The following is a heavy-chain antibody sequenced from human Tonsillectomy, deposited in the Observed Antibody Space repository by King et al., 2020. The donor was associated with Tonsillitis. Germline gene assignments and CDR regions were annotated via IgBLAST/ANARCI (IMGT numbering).Heavy chain of an antibody. V-gene: IGHV3-7*03. J-gene: IGHJ6*03. D-gene: IGHD3-3*01. CDR2: IKQDGSEE. Sequence: VQLVESGGGLVQPGGSLRLSCAASELSFGNFWMSWVRQAPGRGLEWVADIKQDGSEEYYVDSVKGRFTISRDNAKNSLYLQMNSRRAEDTAVYYCARVYDLWGGYWRGRTNNYYYYMDVWGKGTTVTVSS. CDR3: ARVYDLWGGYWRGRTNNYYYYMDV. CDR1: ELSFGNFW.